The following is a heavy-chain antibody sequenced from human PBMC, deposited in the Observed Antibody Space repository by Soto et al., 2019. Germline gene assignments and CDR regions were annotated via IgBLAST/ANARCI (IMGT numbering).Heavy chain of an antibody. V-gene: IGHV1-69*12. D-gene: IGHD2-2*01. J-gene: IGHJ6*02. CDR1: GGTFSSYA. CDR2: IIPIFGTA. CDR3: ASSRYFTSTSCRTSSFGFYYSGMDA. Sequence: QVQLVQSGAEVKKPGSSVKVSCKASGGTFSSYAISWVRQAPGQGLEWMGGIIPIFGTANYAQTFQGRVTISADECTSTAYMELSSRRSEERAVYYCASSRYFTSTSCRTSSFGFYYSGMDAWGRETTVTVSS.